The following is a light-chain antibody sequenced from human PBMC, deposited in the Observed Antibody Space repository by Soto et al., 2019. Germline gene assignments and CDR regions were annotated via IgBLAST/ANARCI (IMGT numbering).Light chain of an antibody. CDR2: DDN. J-gene: IGLJ1*01. V-gene: IGLV6-57*04. CDR3: HSYDGSSEGV. CDR1: SGSIASNY. Sequence: NFLLTQPHSVSESPGKTVTLYCTRTSGSIASNYVQWYQQRPGSAPTTVIYDDNQRPSGVPDRFSGAIDSSSNSASLTISGLKTEDEADYYCHSYDGSSEGVFGSGTKLTVL.